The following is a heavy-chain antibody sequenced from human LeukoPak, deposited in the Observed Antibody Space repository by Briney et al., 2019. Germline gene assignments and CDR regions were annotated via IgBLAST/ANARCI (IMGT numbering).Heavy chain of an antibody. D-gene: IGHD6-19*01. V-gene: IGHV1-69*05. CDR3: ARGIAVAGTYYYYMDV. CDR2: IIPIFGTA. J-gene: IGHJ6*03. CDR1: GGTFSSYA. Sequence: ASVKVSCKASGGTFSSYAISWVRQAPGQGLEWMGGIIPIFGTANYAQKFQGRVTITTDESTSTAYMELSSLISEDTAVYYCARGIAVAGTYYYYMDVWGKGTTVTVSS.